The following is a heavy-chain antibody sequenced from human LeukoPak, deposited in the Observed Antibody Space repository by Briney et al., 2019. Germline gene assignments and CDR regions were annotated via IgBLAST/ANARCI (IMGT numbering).Heavy chain of an antibody. V-gene: IGHV3-9*03. J-gene: IGHJ4*02. CDR3: AKASAPDFWSGYVDY. CDR2: ISWNSGSI. CDR1: GFTFDDYA. D-gene: IGHD3-3*01. Sequence: GGSLRLSCAASGFTFDDYAMHWVRQAPGKGLEWVSGISWNSGSIGYADSVKGRFTISRDNAKNSLYLQMNSLRAEDMALYYCAKASAPDFWSGYVDYWGRGTLVTVSS.